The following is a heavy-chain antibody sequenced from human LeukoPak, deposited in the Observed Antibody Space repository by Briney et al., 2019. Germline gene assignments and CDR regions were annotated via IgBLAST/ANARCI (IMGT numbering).Heavy chain of an antibody. D-gene: IGHD4-17*01. CDR1: GGTFSRYA. J-gene: IGHJ4*02. CDR3: ASALGDYGDYFDY. V-gene: IGHV1-69*05. CDR2: IIPIFGTA. Sequence: GSSVKVSCKASGGTFSRYAISWVRQAPGQGLEWMGGIIPIFGTANYAQKFQGRVTITTDESTSTAYMELSSLRSEDTAVYYCASALGDYGDYFDYWGQGTLVTVSS.